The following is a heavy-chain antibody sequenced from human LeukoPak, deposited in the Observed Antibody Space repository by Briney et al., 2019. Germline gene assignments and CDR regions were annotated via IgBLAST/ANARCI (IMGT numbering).Heavy chain of an antibody. V-gene: IGHV3-7*01. CDR1: GFTFSSYW. Sequence: GGSLRLSCAASGFTFSSYWMSWVRQAPGKGLEWVANIKQDGSEKYYVDSVKGRFTISRDNAKNSLYLQMSSLRAEDTAVYYCARAGSGYYRYDAFDIWGQGTMVTVSS. CDR2: IKQDGSEK. D-gene: IGHD3-22*01. CDR3: ARAGSGYYRYDAFDI. J-gene: IGHJ3*02.